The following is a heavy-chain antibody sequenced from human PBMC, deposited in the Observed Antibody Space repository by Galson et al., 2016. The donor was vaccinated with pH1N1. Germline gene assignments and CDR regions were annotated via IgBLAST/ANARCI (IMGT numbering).Heavy chain of an antibody. CDR2: IYWDDDK. D-gene: IGHD3-16*01. CDR3: AHREVMITNAFDF. CDR1: GFSINSSGMG. V-gene: IGHV2-5*08. J-gene: IGHJ3*01. Sequence: PALVKPTQTLTLTCTFSGFSINSSGMGVGWIRQPPGQALEWLAVIYWDDDKRYSLSLKSRLTISKDTSKNQVVLTMTNMDPVDTATYYCAHREVMITNAFDFWRPGTMVTVSS.